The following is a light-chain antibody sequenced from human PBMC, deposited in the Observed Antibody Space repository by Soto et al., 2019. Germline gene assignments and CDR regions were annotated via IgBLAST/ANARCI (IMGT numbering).Light chain of an antibody. CDR2: KDN. Sequence: NFMLTQPHSVSESPGKTVTISCTRSSGSIARNYVQWYQQRPGSAPTTVICKDNQTPSVVPARFSGSIDSSSNSASLTISGLKTADEADYYCQSYDASKWVFGGGTKLTVL. CDR3: QSYDASKWV. CDR1: SGSIARNY. J-gene: IGLJ3*02. V-gene: IGLV6-57*04.